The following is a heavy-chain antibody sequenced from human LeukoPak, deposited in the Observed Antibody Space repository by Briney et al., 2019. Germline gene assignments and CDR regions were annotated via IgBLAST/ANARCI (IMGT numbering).Heavy chain of an antibody. CDR2: IGGSGGST. CDR3: GCLQLQVHLVDWHDP. CDR1: GYTFNRYA. V-gene: IGHV3-23*01. D-gene: IGHD6-19*01. Sequence: GGSLRLSCAASGYTFNRYAMSWLRQAPGKGLVCVSAIGGSGGSTYYADSVKGRFTISRDCSKNTLYLQMNSLRTEDPAVYYYGCLQLQVHLVDWHDPWGPGTLVTVS. J-gene: IGHJ5*02.